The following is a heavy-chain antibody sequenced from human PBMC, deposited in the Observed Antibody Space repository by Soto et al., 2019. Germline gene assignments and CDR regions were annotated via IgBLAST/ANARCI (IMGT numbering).Heavy chain of an antibody. CDR2: IDYSGST. V-gene: IGHV4-61*01. Sequence: QVQLQESGPGLVKPSETLSLTCTVSGGSVSSGSYYWSWIRQPPGKGLEWIGYIDYSGSTNYNPSLKSRVTISVDTSKNQFSLKLSSVTAADTAVYYCARDKAIAAAGTLDYWGQGTLVTVSS. CDR3: ARDKAIAAAGTLDY. D-gene: IGHD6-13*01. CDR1: GGSVSSGSYY. J-gene: IGHJ4*02.